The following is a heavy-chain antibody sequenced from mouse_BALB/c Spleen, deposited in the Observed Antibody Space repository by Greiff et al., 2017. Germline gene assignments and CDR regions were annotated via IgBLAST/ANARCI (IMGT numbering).Heavy chain of an antibody. V-gene: IGHV1-4*01. Sequence: QVQLQESGAELARPGASVKLSCKASGYTFTSYSMHWVKQRPGQGLEWIGYINPSSGYTNYNQKFKNKATMTADKSSSTAYMQLSSLTSEDSAVYYCARTEYYGSSASFDYGGEGTTLTVSS. D-gene: IGHD1-1*01. J-gene: IGHJ2*01. CDR1: GYTFTSYS. CDR2: INPSSGYT. CDR3: ARTEYYGSSASFDY.